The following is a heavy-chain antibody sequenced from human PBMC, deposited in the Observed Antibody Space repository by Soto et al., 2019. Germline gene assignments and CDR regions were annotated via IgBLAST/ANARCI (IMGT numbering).Heavy chain of an antibody. J-gene: IGHJ4*02. CDR1: GFTFSSYG. CDR3: ARGGLEQQLVLIFDY. Sequence: QVQLVESGGGVVQPGRSLRLSCAASGFTFSSYGMHWVRQAPGKGLEWVAVIWYDGSNKYYADSVKGRFTISRDNSKNTRYLQMNSLRAEDTAVYYCARGGLEQQLVLIFDYWGQGTLVTVSS. V-gene: IGHV3-33*01. CDR2: IWYDGSNK. D-gene: IGHD6-13*01.